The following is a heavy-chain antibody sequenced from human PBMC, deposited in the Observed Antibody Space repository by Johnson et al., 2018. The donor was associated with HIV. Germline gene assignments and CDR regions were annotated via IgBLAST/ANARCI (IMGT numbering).Heavy chain of an antibody. V-gene: IGHV3-30-3*01. CDR2: ISYDGSNK. J-gene: IGHJ3*02. Sequence: QVQLVESGGGVVQPGRSLRLSCAASGFTFSSYAMHWVRQAPGKGLEWVAVISYDGSNKYYADSVKGRFTISRDNSKNTLYLQMNRLKTEDTAVYFCATEPNAFDIWGQGTLVTVSS. CDR3: ATEPNAFDI. CDR1: GFTFSSYA.